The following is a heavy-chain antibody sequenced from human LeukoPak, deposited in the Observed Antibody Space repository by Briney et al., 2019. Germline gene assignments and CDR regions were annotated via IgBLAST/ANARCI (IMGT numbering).Heavy chain of an antibody. D-gene: IGHD3-10*01. V-gene: IGHV4-4*07. CDR2: IYPSGNT. CDR1: GGSFSNHF. J-gene: IGHJ6*03. CDR3: AREDSGSYYNFYYFYMDV. Sequence: SETLSLTCSVSGGSFSNHFWSWVRQPAGKGLEWIGRIYPSGNTNYNPSLKSRVTLSVDTSKTQFYLSLSSVTAADTAVYYCAREDSGSYYNFYYFYMDVRGKGTTVTISS.